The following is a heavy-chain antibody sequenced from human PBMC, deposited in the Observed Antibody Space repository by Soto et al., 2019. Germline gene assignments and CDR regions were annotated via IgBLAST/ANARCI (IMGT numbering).Heavy chain of an antibody. V-gene: IGHV1-18*01. CDR2: ISAYNGNR. J-gene: IGHJ4*02. CDR1: GYTPTNYD. CDR3: ARAVYRRGNDYAFDN. D-gene: IGHD1-1*01. Sequence: QVPLVQSGPEVKKPGASVTVSCKTSGYTPTNYDIGWVRQAPGQGLEWMGWISAYNGNRNSAQKLQGRLTMTTDTSTKTAYMELRSLRSDDTDVHFCARAVYRRGNDYAFDNWGQGNIVTVSS.